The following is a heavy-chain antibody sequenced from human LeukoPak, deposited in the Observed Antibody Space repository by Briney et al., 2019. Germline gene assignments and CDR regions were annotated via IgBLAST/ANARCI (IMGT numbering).Heavy chain of an antibody. Sequence: SETLSLTCTVSGASISSRYWSWIRQPPGMGLEWIGYIYFSGYTNYNPSLKSRVTISVDTFKNQFSLKLSSVTAADTAVYYCARESRWLQFGDAFDIWGQGTMVTVSS. D-gene: IGHD5-24*01. CDR3: ARESRWLQFGDAFDI. V-gene: IGHV4-59*11. CDR1: GASISSRY. J-gene: IGHJ3*02. CDR2: IYFSGYT.